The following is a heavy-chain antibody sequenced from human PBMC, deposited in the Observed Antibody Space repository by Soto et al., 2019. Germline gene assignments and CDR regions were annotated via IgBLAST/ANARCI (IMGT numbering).Heavy chain of an antibody. D-gene: IGHD4-17*01. CDR3: ARDSDYGDYKFDY. J-gene: IGHJ4*02. Sequence: QVQLVQSGAEVKKPGASVKISCKASGYTFTSYAMHWVRQAPGQRLEWMGWINAGNGNTKYSQKFQGRVTITRDTSASTAYMELSSLRSEDMAVYYCARDSDYGDYKFDYWGQGTLVTVSS. V-gene: IGHV1-3*01. CDR2: INAGNGNT. CDR1: GYTFTSYA.